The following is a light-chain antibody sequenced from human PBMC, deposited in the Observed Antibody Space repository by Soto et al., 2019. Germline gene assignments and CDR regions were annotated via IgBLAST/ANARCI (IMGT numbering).Light chain of an antibody. CDR2: AAY. J-gene: IGKJ4*01. V-gene: IGKV1-27*01. Sequence: DIQMTQSPSSLSASVGDRVTITCRTSQDISNYLAWYQQKPGKVPKLLIYAAYPLQSGVPSRFSGGGSGTDFSLTISSLQPEDVATYYCQKYNSAPHTFGGGTKVEIQ. CDR3: QKYNSAPHT. CDR1: QDISNY.